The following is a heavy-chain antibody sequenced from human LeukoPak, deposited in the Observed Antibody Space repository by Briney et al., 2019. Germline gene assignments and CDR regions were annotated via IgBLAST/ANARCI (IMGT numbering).Heavy chain of an antibody. CDR2: IYPGDSDT. V-gene: IGHV5-51*01. J-gene: IGHJ5*02. CDR3: ARHGEGGYYAILTGYSSVDIYWFDP. D-gene: IGHD3-9*01. Sequence: GESLKISCKGSGYSFTSYWIGWVRQMPGKGLEWMGIIYPGDSDTRYSPSFQGQVTISADKSISTAYLQWSSLKASDTAMYYCARHGEGGYYAILTGYSSVDIYWFDPWGQGTLVTVSS. CDR1: GYSFTSYW.